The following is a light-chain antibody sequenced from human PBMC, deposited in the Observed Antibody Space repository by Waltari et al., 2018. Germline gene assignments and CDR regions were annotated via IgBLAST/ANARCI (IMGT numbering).Light chain of an antibody. CDR2: RNN. V-gene: IGLV10-54*04. Sequence: QAGLTQPPSVSRGLRQTATPTCTGNSNNVGNQGAAWLQQHRGHPPKLLSYRNNNRPSGISERFSASRSGNTASLTITGLQAEDETDYYCSAWDSDLTAWLFGGGTKLTVL. CDR1: SNNVGNQG. J-gene: IGLJ3*02. CDR3: SAWDSDLTAWL.